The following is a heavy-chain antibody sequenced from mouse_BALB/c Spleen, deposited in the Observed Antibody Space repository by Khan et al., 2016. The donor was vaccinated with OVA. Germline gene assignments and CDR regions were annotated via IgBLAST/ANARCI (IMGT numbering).Heavy chain of an antibody. CDR1: GYTFTNPG. CDR3: ARGYWYFDV. Sequence: QIQLVQSGPELKKPGETVKISCKASGYTFTNPGMNWVKQAPGKGLKWMGWINTYTGEPTYADDFKGRFAFSLETSASTAYLQINDLKNEDMSTXFCARGYWYFDVWGAGATVTVSS. J-gene: IGHJ1*01. V-gene: IGHV9-1*02. CDR2: INTYTGEP.